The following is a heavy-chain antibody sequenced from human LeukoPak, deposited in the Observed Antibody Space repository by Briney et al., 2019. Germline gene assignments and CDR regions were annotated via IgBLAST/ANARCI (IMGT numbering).Heavy chain of an antibody. D-gene: IGHD2-15*01. CDR3: AKEYCSGGSCYLDY. CDR1: GFTFSSYG. Sequence: PGRSLRLSCAASGFTFSSYGMHWVRQAPGKGLEGVAVISYDGSNKYYADSVKGRFTISRDNSKNTLYLQMNSLRAEDTAVYYCAKEYCSGGSCYLDYWGQGTLVTVSS. J-gene: IGHJ4*02. CDR2: ISYDGSNK. V-gene: IGHV3-30*18.